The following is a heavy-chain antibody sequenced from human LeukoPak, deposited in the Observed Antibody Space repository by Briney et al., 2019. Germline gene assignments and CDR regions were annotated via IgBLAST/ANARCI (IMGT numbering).Heavy chain of an antibody. V-gene: IGHV5-51*01. J-gene: IGHJ6*02. D-gene: IGHD4-17*01. Sequence: GESLKISCKGSGYSFTTYWIGWVRQVPGKGLEWMGIIYPVDSDTRYNPSFQGQATISVDKSISTTYLQWSSLKASDTAIYYCARHLATVTASRQYYYYGIDVWGQGTTVTVSS. CDR3: ARHLATVTASRQYYYYGIDV. CDR1: GYSFTTYW. CDR2: IYPVDSDT.